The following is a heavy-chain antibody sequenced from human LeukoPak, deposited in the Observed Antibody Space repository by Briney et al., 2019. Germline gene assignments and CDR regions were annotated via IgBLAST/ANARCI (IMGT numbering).Heavy chain of an antibody. CDR2: ISHSGTT. V-gene: IGHV4-38-2*02. CDR1: GYSISSGYY. D-gene: IGHD6-13*01. J-gene: IGHJ4*02. Sequence: NPSETLSLTCTVSGYSISSGYYWGWIRQPPGKGLEWLGSISHSGTTYYNPSLKSRVTISVDTSKNQFSLKLSSVTAADTAVYYCAAEAITAAGTIDYWGQGTLVTVSS. CDR3: AAEAITAAGTIDY.